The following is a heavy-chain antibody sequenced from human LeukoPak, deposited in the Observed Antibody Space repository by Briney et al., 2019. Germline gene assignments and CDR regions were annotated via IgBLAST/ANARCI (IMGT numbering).Heavy chain of an antibody. D-gene: IGHD1-26*01. Sequence: PSETLSLTCTVSGGSMSSYYWSWIRQPAWKGLEWIGRIYSGGSTNYNPSLKSRVTMSVDTSKNQFSLKLSSVTAADTAVYYCARAGSMASFQPDLWGRGTLVTVSS. CDR1: GGSMSSYY. CDR3: ARAGSMASFQPDL. V-gene: IGHV4-4*07. CDR2: IYSGGST. J-gene: IGHJ2*01.